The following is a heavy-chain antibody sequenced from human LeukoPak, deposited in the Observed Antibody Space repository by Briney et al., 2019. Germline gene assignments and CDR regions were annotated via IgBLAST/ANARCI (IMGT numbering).Heavy chain of an antibody. Sequence: GASVKVPCKASGGTFSSYAISWVRQAPGQGLEWMGRIIPIFGTANYAQKFQGRVTITTDESTSTAYMELSSLRSEDTAVYYCAASGYSTSPLDYWGQGTLVTVSS. V-gene: IGHV1-69*05. CDR3: AASGYSTSPLDY. J-gene: IGHJ4*02. CDR1: GGTFSSYA. D-gene: IGHD3-22*01. CDR2: IIPIFGTA.